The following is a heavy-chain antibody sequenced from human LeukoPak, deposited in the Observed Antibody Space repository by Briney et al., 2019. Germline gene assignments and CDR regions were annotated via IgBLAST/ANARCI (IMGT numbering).Heavy chain of an antibody. D-gene: IGHD1-26*01. CDR3: AAPAGAANWLDP. V-gene: IGHV3-30*02. J-gene: IGHJ5*02. CDR1: GITFSRYG. Sequence: PGGSLRLSCVATGITFSRYGMHWVRQAPGKGLKWVAFIWYDGSKTYYGDSVKGRFTISRDNSKNTVYLQMSTLRADDTAVYYCAAPAGAANWLDPWGQGTLVTVSS. CDR2: IWYDGSKT.